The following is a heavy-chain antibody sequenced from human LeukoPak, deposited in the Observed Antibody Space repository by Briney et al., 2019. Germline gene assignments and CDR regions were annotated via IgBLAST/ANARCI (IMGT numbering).Heavy chain of an antibody. CDR3: ARGKSFGIGAFDI. D-gene: IGHD3-10*01. J-gene: IGHJ3*02. CDR2: IIPIFGTA. Sequence: SVKVSCKASGGTFSSYAISWVRQAPGQGLEWMGGIIPIFGTANYAQKFQGRVTITADESTSTAYMELSSLRSEDTAVYYCARGKSFGIGAFDIWGQGTMVTVSS. CDR1: GGTFSSYA. V-gene: IGHV1-69*13.